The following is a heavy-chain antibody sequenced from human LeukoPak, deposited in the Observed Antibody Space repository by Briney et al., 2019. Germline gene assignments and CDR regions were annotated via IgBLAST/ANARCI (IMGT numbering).Heavy chain of an antibody. Sequence: GGSLRLSCAASGFTFSSYGMIWVRQAPGKGLEWVSAISGSSIYTFYADSVKGRFTISRDNSKNTLYLQMNSLRAEDTAVYYCAKDRHSSGWPHYFDYWGQGTLVTVSS. J-gene: IGHJ4*02. D-gene: IGHD6-19*01. CDR2: ISGSSIYT. CDR1: GFTFSSYG. V-gene: IGHV3-23*01. CDR3: AKDRHSSGWPHYFDY.